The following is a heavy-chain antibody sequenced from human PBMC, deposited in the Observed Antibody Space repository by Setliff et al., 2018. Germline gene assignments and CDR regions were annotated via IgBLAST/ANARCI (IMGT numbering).Heavy chain of an antibody. Sequence: ASVKVSCKTSGYTFISYGINWVRQAPGQGLEWMGWISAYAQKFQGRVTMTTDTSTNTAFMELRSLRSDGTAVYYCTRGPKDFVVPPTANIFDYWGQGTVVTVS. J-gene: IGHJ4*02. D-gene: IGHD2-2*01. V-gene: IGHV1-18*01. CDR2: ISA. CDR1: GYTFISYG. CDR3: TRGPKDFVVPPTANIFDY.